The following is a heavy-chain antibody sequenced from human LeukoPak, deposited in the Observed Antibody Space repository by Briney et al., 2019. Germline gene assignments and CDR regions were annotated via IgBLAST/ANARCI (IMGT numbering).Heavy chain of an antibody. Sequence: GGSLRLSCAASGFTFSSYAMSWVRQAPGKGLEWVSAISGSGGSTYYADSVKGRFTISRDNSKNTLYLQMNSLRAEDTAVYYCARDDSIAAAGTWFDYWGQGTLVTVSS. D-gene: IGHD6-13*01. CDR3: ARDDSIAAAGTWFDY. J-gene: IGHJ4*02. CDR2: ISGSGGST. V-gene: IGHV3-23*01. CDR1: GFTFSSYA.